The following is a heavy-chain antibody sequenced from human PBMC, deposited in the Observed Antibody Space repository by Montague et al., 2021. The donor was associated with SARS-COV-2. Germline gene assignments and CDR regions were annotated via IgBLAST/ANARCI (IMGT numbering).Heavy chain of an antibody. Sequence: SLSLSASGFPFSDYYMSWIRQAPGRGLEWVSYISSSGSTIYYADSVKGRFTISRDNAKNSLYLQMNSLRAEDTAIYYCARESGSGSYYDYFDYWGQGTLVTVSS. V-gene: IGHV3-11*01. CDR2: ISSSGSTI. CDR3: ARESGSGSYYDYFDY. J-gene: IGHJ4*02. D-gene: IGHD1-26*01. CDR1: GFPFSDYY.